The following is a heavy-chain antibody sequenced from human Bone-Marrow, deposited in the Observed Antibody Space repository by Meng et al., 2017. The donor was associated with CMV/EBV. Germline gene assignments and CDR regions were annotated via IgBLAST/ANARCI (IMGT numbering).Heavy chain of an antibody. D-gene: IGHD2-21*01. Sequence: GGSLRLSCAASGFTFDDYGMSWVRQAPGKGLEWVSCINWNGGSIGYADSVKGRFTISRDNAKNSLYLQMNSLRAEDTALYYCARERVRGGLYGMDVWGQGTMVTVSS. CDR2: INWNGGSI. J-gene: IGHJ6*02. CDR3: ARERVRGGLYGMDV. CDR1: GFTFDDYG. V-gene: IGHV3-20*04.